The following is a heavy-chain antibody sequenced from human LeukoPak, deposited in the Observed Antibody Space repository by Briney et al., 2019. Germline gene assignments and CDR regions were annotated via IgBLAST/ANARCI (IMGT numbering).Heavy chain of an antibody. V-gene: IGHV3-74*01. CDR3: ARDLRQTNWFDP. CDR1: GFTVSSNY. CDR2: INTDGSRT. J-gene: IGHJ5*02. Sequence: PGGSLRLSCAASGFTVSSNYMCWVRQAPGKGLVWVSHINTDGSRTTYADSVKGRFTISRDNAKNTLYLQMNSLRAEGTAVYYCARDLRQTNWFDPWGQGTLVTVSS.